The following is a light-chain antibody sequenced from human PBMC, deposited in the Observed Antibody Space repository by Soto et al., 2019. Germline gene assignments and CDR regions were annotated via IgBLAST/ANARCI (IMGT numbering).Light chain of an antibody. J-gene: IGKJ1*01. CDR3: QQYGNSPWT. V-gene: IGKV3-20*01. Sequence: VLTQSPGTLSLSLGDRVTLSCRASQTVDHAYVAWYQQRPGQAPSLLIYGASTRAAAVPERFSGSGSGTDFSLTISRLEPEDSAVYYCQQYGNSPWTFGQGTKVEIK. CDR2: GAS. CDR1: QTVDHAY.